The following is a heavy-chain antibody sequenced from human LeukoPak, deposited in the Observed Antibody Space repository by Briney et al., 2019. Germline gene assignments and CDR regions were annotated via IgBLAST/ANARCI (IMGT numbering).Heavy chain of an antibody. Sequence: ASVKVSCKASGYTFTSYGISWVRQAPGQGLEWMGWISAYNGNTNYAQKLQGRVTMTTDTSTSTAYMEPRSLRSDDTAVYYCARDPYSSSWYPYYYGMDVWGQGTTVTVSS. CDR2: ISAYNGNT. CDR3: ARDPYSSSWYPYYYGMDV. CDR1: GYTFTSYG. D-gene: IGHD6-13*01. J-gene: IGHJ6*02. V-gene: IGHV1-18*01.